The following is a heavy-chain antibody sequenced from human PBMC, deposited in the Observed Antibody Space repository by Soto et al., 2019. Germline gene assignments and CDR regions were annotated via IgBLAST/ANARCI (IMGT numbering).Heavy chain of an antibody. D-gene: IGHD3-10*01. CDR2: ISSSSSYI. Sequence: EVQLVESGGGLVKPGGSLRLSCAASGFTFSSYSMNWVRQAPGKGLEWVSSISSSSSYIYYADSVKGRFTISRDNAKNSLYLQMNSPRAEDTAVYYCARLDGGYGMDVWGQGTTVTVSS. CDR1: GFTFSSYS. J-gene: IGHJ6*02. V-gene: IGHV3-21*01. CDR3: ARLDGGYGMDV.